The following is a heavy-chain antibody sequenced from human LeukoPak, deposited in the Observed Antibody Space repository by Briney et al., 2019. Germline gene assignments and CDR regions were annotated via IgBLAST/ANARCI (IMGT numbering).Heavy chain of an antibody. CDR3: ARGSLAIFD. D-gene: IGHD3-9*01. J-gene: IGHJ4*02. Sequence: GGSLRLSCAASGFTFSGYWMHWVRQAPGKGLEWVSYISSSGRTIYYADSVKGRFTISRDNAKNSLYLQVNSLRAEDTAVYYCARGSLAIFDWGQGTLVTVSS. V-gene: IGHV3-48*04. CDR1: GFTFSGYW. CDR2: ISSSGRTI.